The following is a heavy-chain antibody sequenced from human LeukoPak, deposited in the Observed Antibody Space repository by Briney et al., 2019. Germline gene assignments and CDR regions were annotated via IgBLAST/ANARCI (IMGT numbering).Heavy chain of an antibody. CDR2: IYYSGST. V-gene: IGHV4-59*01. CDR1: GGSISSYY. D-gene: IGHD3-10*01. CDR3: ARVSVVRGYYQY. J-gene: IGHJ4*02. Sequence: SETLSLTCTVSGGSISSYYWSWIRQPPGKGLEWIGYIYYSGSTNYNPSLKSRVTISVDTSKNQFSLKLSSVTAADTAVYYCARVSVVRGYYQYWGQGTLVTVSS.